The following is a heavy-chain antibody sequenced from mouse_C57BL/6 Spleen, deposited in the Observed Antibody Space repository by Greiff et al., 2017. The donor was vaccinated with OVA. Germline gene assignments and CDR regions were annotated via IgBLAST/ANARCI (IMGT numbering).Heavy chain of an antibody. CDR3: ARDYYYGSDYYAMDY. CDR2: IWSDGST. CDR1: GFSLTSYG. V-gene: IGHV2-6*03. D-gene: IGHD1-1*01. Sequence: VQLVESGPGLVAPSQSLSITCTVSGFSLTSYGVHWVRQPPGKGLERLVVIWSDGSTTYNSALKSRLSISKDNSKSQVFLKMNSLQTDDTAMYYCARDYYYGSDYYAMDYWGQGTSVTVSS. J-gene: IGHJ4*01.